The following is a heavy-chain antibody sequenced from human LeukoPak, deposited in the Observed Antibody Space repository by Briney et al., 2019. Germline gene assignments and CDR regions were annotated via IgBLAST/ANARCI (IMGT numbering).Heavy chain of an antibody. J-gene: IGHJ4*02. CDR3: ARWSYVSGTWFLDS. CDR1: GITFNSYW. V-gene: IGHV3-7*05. D-gene: IGHD3-10*01. CDR2: INEDGCIL. Sequence: TGGSLRLSCEASGITFNSYWMSWVRQAPGKGLEWVADINEDGCILYYVNSVKGRFTISRDNAKNSLSLQLNTLRAEDRAVYYCARWSYVSGTWFLDSWGQGALVTVSS.